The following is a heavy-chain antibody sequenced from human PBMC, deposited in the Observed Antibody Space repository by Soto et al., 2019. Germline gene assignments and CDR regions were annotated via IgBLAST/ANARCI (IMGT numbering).Heavy chain of an antibody. CDR2: IYYSGST. J-gene: IGHJ6*02. CDR1: GGSISSGGYY. D-gene: IGHD3-22*01. Sequence: SETLSLTCTVSGGSISSGGYYWSWIRQHPGKGLEWIGSIYYSGSTYYNPSLKSRVTISVDTSKNQFSLKLSSVTAADTAVYYCVITNYYYYGMDVWGQGTTVTVSS. V-gene: IGHV4-39*01. CDR3: VITNYYYYGMDV.